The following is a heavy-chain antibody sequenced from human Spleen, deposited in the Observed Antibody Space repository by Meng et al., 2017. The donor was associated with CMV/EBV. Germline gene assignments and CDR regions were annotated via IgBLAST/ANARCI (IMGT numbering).Heavy chain of an antibody. D-gene: IGHD5-12*01. CDR2: ISAIDDST. J-gene: IGHJ4*02. CDR3: AKTRNGYGGQDY. V-gene: IGHV3-53*01. CDR1: GFTVSSNY. Sequence: GGSLRLSCAASGFTVSSNYMSWVRQSAEKGLECVALISAIDDSTYYADFVKGRFIISRDNSKNTVSLEMRSLTVEDTAMYFCAKTRNGYGGQDYWGQGTLVTVSS.